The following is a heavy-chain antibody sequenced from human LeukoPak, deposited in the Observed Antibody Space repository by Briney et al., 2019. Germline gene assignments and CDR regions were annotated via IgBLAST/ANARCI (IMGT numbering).Heavy chain of an antibody. V-gene: IGHV3-7*01. J-gene: IGHJ4*02. D-gene: IGHD3-22*01. CDR2: IKQDGSEK. CDR3: ARDSRSSGYYY. Sequence: GGSLRLSCAASGFTFSNYWMSWVRQAPGKGLEWVANIKQDGSEKYYVDSVKGRFTISRDNAKNSLYLQMNSLRAEDTAVYYCARDSRSSGYYYWGQGTLVTVSS. CDR1: GFTFSNYW.